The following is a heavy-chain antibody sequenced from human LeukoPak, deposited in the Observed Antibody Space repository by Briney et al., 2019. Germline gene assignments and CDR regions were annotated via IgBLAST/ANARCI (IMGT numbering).Heavy chain of an antibody. D-gene: IGHD1-26*01. J-gene: IGHJ6*03. Sequence: ASVKVSCKASGYTFTGYYMHWVRQAPGQGLEWMGWINPSGGSTSYAQKFQGKVTMTRDMSTSTVYMELSSLRSEDTAVYYCARTGIVGATLRHRDYYYYYYMDVWGKGTTVTVSS. CDR3: ARTGIVGATLRHRDYYYYYYMDV. V-gene: IGHV1-46*01. CDR1: GYTFTGYY. CDR2: INPSGGST.